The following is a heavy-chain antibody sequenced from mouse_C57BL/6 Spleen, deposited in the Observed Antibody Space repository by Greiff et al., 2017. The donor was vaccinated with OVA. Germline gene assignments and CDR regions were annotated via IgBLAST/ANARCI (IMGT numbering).Heavy chain of an antibody. V-gene: IGHV2-6*01. Sequence: VKVEESGPGLVAPSQSLSITCTVSGFSLTSYGVDWVRQSPGKGLEWLGVIWGVGSTNYNSALKSRLSISKDNSKSQVFLKMNSLQTDDTAMYYCATHSNYDAMDYWGQGTSVTVSS. CDR2: IWGVGST. J-gene: IGHJ4*01. CDR3: ATHSNYDAMDY. CDR1: GFSLTSYG. D-gene: IGHD2-5*01.